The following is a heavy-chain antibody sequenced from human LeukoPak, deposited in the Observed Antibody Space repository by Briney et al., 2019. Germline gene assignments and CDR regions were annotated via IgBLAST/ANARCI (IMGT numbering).Heavy chain of an antibody. Sequence: GGSLRLSCIASGFTFSSYWMQWVRQAPGKGLEWVAVISAGCGSTLFGDSVEGRFNISRDNSKNTLYLQMNSLRVEDTAVYYCARRSYALLYYFDYWGQGTLVTVSS. CDR3: ARRSYALLYYFDY. D-gene: IGHD2-2*01. CDR2: ISAGCGST. J-gene: IGHJ4*02. V-gene: IGHV3-23*01. CDR1: GFTFSSYW.